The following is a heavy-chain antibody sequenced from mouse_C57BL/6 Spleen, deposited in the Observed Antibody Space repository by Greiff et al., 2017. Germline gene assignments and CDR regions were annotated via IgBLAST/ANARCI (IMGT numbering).Heavy chain of an antibody. CDR3: ARHVYYGSSYWYFDV. Sequence: EVKVEESGGGLVKPGGSLKLSCAASGFTFSSYTMSWVRQTPEKRLEWVATISGGGGNTYYPDSVKGRFTISRDNAKNTLYLQMSSLRSEDTALYYSARHVYYGSSYWYFDVWGTGTTVTVSS. CDR2: ISGGGGNT. V-gene: IGHV5-9*01. J-gene: IGHJ1*03. CDR1: GFTFSSYT. D-gene: IGHD1-1*01.